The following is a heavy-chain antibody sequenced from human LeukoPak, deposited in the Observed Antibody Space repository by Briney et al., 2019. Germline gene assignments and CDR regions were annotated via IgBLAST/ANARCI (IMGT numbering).Heavy chain of an antibody. Sequence: GGSLRLSCAASGFTFCIYTMNWVRQAPGKGLEWVSYIDSSSSTTYYADSVKGRFTISRDNAKNSLYLQMNSLRDDDTAVYYFAREGAFYHGNADFDYWGQGTLVTVSA. V-gene: IGHV3-48*02. J-gene: IGHJ4*02. CDR2: IDSSSSTT. CDR3: AREGAFYHGNADFDY. CDR1: GFTFCIYT. D-gene: IGHD2/OR15-2a*01.